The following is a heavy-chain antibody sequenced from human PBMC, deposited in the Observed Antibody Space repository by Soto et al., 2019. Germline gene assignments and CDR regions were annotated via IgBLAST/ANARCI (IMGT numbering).Heavy chain of an antibody. D-gene: IGHD6-13*01. V-gene: IGHV4-34*01. CDR3: ARGLSSKSSGIAAAGTSSIWFDP. J-gene: IGHJ5*02. CDR2: INHSGST. CDR1: GGSFSGYY. Sequence: SETLSLTCAVYGGSFSGYYWSWIRQPPGKGLEWIGEINHSGSTNYNPSLKSRVTISVDTSKNQFSLKLSSVTAADTAVYYCARGLSSKSSGIAAAGTSSIWFDPWGQGTLVTVSS.